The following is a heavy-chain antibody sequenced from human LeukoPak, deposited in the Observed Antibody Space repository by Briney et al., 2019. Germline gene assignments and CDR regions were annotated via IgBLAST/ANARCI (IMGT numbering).Heavy chain of an antibody. J-gene: IGHJ4*02. CDR1: GGSISSYY. CDR3: RGGSYVGGCDY. V-gene: IGHV4-4*07. Sequence: SETLSLTCTVSGGSISSYYWSWIRQPAGKGLEWIGRIYTSGSTNYNPSLKSRVTMSVDTSKNQFSLKLSSVTAADTAVYYCRGGSYVGGCDYWGQGTLVTVSS. CDR2: IYTSGST. D-gene: IGHD1-26*01.